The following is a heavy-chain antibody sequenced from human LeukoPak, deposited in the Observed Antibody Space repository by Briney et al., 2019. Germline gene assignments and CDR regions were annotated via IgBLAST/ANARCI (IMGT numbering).Heavy chain of an antibody. J-gene: IGHJ4*02. D-gene: IGHD2/OR15-2a*01. Sequence: GGSLRLSCAAAGFAFSVSWMHWVRQAPGKWLGWASVIKSDGSGTGYADAVKGRFTISRDNAKNTVYLQMNSLRDEDTAVYYCAKDYFGSLEYWGQGTLVTVSS. V-gene: IGHV3-74*01. CDR2: IKSDGSGT. CDR1: GFAFSVSW. CDR3: AKDYFGSLEY.